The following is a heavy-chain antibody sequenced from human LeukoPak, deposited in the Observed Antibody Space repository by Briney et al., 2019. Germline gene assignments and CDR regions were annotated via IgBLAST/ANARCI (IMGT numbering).Heavy chain of an antibody. V-gene: IGHV3-23*01. CDR1: GFTFNSYA. Sequence: GGSLRLSCAASGFTFNSYAMSWVRQAPGKGLEWVSVISGSGDSTHYAESVKGRFTISRDNSKNTLNLQMNSLRAEDTAVYYCAKESPRFDYWGQGTLVTVSS. CDR3: AKESPRFDY. J-gene: IGHJ4*02. CDR2: ISGSGDST.